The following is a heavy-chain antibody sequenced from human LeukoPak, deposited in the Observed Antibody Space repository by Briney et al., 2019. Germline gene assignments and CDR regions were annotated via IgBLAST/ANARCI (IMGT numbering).Heavy chain of an antibody. J-gene: IGHJ4*02. CDR3: ARVGNYDILTGYPWYFDY. V-gene: IGHV3-11*04. CDR1: GFTFSDYY. CDR2: ISSSGSTI. D-gene: IGHD3-9*01. Sequence: GGSLRLSCAASGFTFSDYYMSWIRQAPGKGLEWVSYISSSGSTIYYADSVKDRFTISRDNAKNSLYLQMNSLRAEDTAVYYCARVGNYDILTGYPWYFDYWGQGTLVTVSS.